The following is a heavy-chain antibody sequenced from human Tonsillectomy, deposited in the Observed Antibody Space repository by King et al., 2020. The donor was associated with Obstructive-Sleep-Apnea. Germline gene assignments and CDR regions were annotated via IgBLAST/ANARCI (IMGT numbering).Heavy chain of an antibody. CDR3: ARIMFAHSSVSSSGWAGPLHWYFDL. CDR2: IFSTDEK. J-gene: IGHJ2*01. Sequence: QVTLKESGPVLVKPTETLTLTCTVSGFSLSNATMGVSWIRQPPGKALDWLAHIFSTDEKSYSASLKSRLTLSKDTSKSQVVLTMTNMDPVDTATYYCARIMFAHSSVSSSGWAGPLHWYFDLWGRGTLVTVSS. D-gene: IGHD6-19*01. V-gene: IGHV2-26*01. CDR1: GFSLSNATMG.